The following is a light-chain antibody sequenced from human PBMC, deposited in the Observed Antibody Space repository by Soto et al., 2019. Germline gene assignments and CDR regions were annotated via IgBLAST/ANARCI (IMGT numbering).Light chain of an antibody. CDR3: QQHTDWPPIT. Sequence: DIQMTQSPSSVSASVGDIVTITFRASQGISSWLAWYQQKPGKAPKLLIYAASSLQSGVPSRFSGSGSGTDFILTISSLQSEDFAVYYCQQHTDWPPITFGQGTRLEIK. CDR1: QGISSW. J-gene: IGKJ5*01. V-gene: IGKV1-12*01. CDR2: AAS.